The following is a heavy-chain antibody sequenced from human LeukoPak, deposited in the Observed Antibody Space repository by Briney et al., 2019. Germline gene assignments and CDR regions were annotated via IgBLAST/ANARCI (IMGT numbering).Heavy chain of an antibody. CDR3: GVDSSGYPDAFDI. Sequence: SETLSLTCTVSGGSISSGVYYWSWIRQHPGKGLEWIGYIYYSGSTYYNPSLKSRVTISVDTSKNQFSLKLSSVTAADTAVYYCGVDSSGYPDAFDIWGQGTMVTVSS. D-gene: IGHD3-22*01. V-gene: IGHV4-31*03. CDR1: GGSISSGVYY. CDR2: IYYSGST. J-gene: IGHJ3*02.